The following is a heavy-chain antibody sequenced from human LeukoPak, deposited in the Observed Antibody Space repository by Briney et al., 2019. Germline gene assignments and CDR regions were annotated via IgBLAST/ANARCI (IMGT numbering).Heavy chain of an antibody. CDR2: IYHSGST. V-gene: IGHV4-38-2*02. CDR3: ARDGILGAETLLWFGEPHIWFDP. J-gene: IGHJ5*02. Sequence: SETLSLTCTVSGYSISSGYYWGWIRQPPGKGLEWIGSIYHSGSTYYNPSLKSRVTMSVDTSKNQFSLKLSSVTAADTAVYYCARDGILGAETLLWFGEPHIWFDPWGQGTLVTVSS. CDR1: GYSISSGYY. D-gene: IGHD3-10*01.